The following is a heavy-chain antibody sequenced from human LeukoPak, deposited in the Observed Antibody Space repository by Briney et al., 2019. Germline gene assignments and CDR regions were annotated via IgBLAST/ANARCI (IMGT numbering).Heavy chain of an antibody. D-gene: IGHD5-24*01. CDR3: ARGSRTIELGDDY. CDR1: GFTFSDHY. V-gene: IGHV3-11*06. J-gene: IGHJ4*02. CDR2: ISSSSDT. Sequence: GGSLRLSCAASGFTFSDHYMSWLRHTPGKRQKCLSYISSSSDTNYADSVKGRFTISRDNAKNSLYLQMNSLRAEDTAVYYCARGSRTIELGDDYRGQGTLVTVSS.